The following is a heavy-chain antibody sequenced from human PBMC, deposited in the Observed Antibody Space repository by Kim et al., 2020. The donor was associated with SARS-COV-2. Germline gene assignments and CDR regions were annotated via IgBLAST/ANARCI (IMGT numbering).Heavy chain of an antibody. CDR2: ISYDGSNK. CDR1: GFTFSSYA. CDR3: ARDRSVWFGESLYYYYG. J-gene: IGHJ6*01. D-gene: IGHD3-10*01. V-gene: IGHV3-30*04. Sequence: GGSLRLSCAASGFTFSSYAMHWVRQAPGKGLEWVAVISYDGSNKYYADSVKGRFTISRDNSKNTLYLQMNSLRAEDTAVYYCARDRSVWFGESLYYYYG.